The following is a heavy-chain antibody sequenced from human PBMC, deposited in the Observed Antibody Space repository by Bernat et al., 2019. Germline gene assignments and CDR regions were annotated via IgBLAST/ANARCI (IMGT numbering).Heavy chain of an antibody. CDR1: GFTVSSNY. V-gene: IGHV3-53*05. CDR2: IYSGGST. J-gene: IGHJ5*02. Sequence: EVQLVETGGGLIQPGGSLRLSCAASGFTVSSNYMSWVRQAPGKGLEWVSVIYSGGSTYYADSVKGRFTISRDNSKNTLYLQMNSLRAEDTAVYYCARGASSGWPAFDPWGQGTPVTVSS. CDR3: ARGASSGWPAFDP. D-gene: IGHD6-19*01.